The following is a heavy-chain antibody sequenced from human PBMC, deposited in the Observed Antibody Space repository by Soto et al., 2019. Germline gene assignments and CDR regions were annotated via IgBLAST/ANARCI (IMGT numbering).Heavy chain of an antibody. CDR2: IYYSGST. V-gene: IGHV4-31*03. CDR1: GGSISSGGYY. Sequence: SETLSLTCTVSGGSISSGGYYWSWIRQHKGKGLEWIGYIYYSGSTYYNPSLKSRVTISVDTSKNQFSLKLSSVTAADTAVYYCAREHKTDSSGYYFDYWGQGTLVTVSS. CDR3: AREHKTDSSGYYFDY. D-gene: IGHD3-22*01. J-gene: IGHJ4*02.